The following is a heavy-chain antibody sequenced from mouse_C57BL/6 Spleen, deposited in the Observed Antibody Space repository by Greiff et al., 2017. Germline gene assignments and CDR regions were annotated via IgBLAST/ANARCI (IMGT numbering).Heavy chain of an antibody. CDR1: GYTFTDYN. D-gene: IGHD2-1*01. Sequence: EVKLQESGPELVKPGASVKIPCKASGYTFTDYNMDWVKQSHGKSLEWIGDINPNNGGTIYNQKFKGKATLTVDKSSSTAYMELRSLTSEDTAVYYCARGDYGKSMDYWGQGTSVTVSS. CDR2: INPNNGGT. CDR3: ARGDYGKSMDY. J-gene: IGHJ4*01. V-gene: IGHV1-18*01.